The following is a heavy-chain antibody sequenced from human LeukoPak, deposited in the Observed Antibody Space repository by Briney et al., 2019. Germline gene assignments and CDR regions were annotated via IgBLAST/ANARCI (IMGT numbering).Heavy chain of an antibody. Sequence: SETLSLTCTVSGGSISSYYWSWIRQPPGKGLEWIGYIYYSGSTNYNPSLKSRVTISVDTSKNQFSLKLSSVTAADTAVYYCARDVIGTSSQQQLAMPKFQHWGQGTLVTVSS. CDR1: GGSISSYY. J-gene: IGHJ1*01. V-gene: IGHV4-59*01. CDR3: ARDVIGTSSQQQLAMPKFQH. D-gene: IGHD6-13*01. CDR2: IYYSGST.